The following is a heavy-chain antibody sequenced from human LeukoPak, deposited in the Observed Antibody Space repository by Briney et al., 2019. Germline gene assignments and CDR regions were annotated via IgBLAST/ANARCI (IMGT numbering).Heavy chain of an antibody. CDR3: AREWRDCSSTSCYRDFDY. CDR1: GFTFSSYS. D-gene: IGHD2-2*02. J-gene: IGHJ4*02. V-gene: IGHV3-21*01. CDR2: ISSSSSYI. Sequence: PGGSLRLSCAASGFTFSSYSMNWVRQAPGKGLEWVSSISSSSSYIYYADSVRGRFTISRDNAKNSLYLQMNSLRAEDTAVYYCAREWRDCSSTSCYRDFDYWGQGTLVTVTS.